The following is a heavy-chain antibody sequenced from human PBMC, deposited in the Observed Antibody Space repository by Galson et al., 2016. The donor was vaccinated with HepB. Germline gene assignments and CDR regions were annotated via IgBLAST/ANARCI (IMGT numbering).Heavy chain of an antibody. CDR1: GFAFSDYY. Sequence: SLRLSCAASGFAFSDYYMSWIRQAPGKGLEWISYISHSSSYIIHADSVKGRFTISRDDAKNSLYLQMNSLRAEDTAVYYCAREGRGAYSNTIDSWGQGTLVTVSS. CDR2: ISHSSSYI. J-gene: IGHJ4*02. V-gene: IGHV3-11*06. CDR3: AREGRGAYSNTIDS. D-gene: IGHD3-16*01.